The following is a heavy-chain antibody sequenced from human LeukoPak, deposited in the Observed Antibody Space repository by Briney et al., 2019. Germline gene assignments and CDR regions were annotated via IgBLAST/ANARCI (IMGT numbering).Heavy chain of an antibody. CDR2: LSNSGST. J-gene: IGHJ4*02. D-gene: IGHD6-13*01. Sequence: PSETLSLPCTVSGGFISSSSSFWGWIRQPPGQGLEWIGTLSNSGSTYYHPSLRSQVTISGNMSKNQFSLKLTSATAADTAVYYCARRPQTAAGRGLDYWGQGTLVTVSS. CDR3: ARRPQTAAGRGLDY. CDR1: GGFISSSSSF. V-gene: IGHV4-39*01.